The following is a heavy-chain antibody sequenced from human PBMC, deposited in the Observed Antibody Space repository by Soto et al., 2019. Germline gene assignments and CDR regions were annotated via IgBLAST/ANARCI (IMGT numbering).Heavy chain of an antibody. CDR3: AGRVWGSYRPYDY. Sequence: SLRLSCAASGFTFSSYAMSWVRQAPGKGLEWVSAISGSGGSTYYADSVKGRFTISRDNSKNTLYLQMNSLRAEDTAVYYCAGRVWGSYRPYDYWGQGTLVTVSS. D-gene: IGHD3-16*02. CDR1: GFTFSSYA. J-gene: IGHJ4*02. V-gene: IGHV3-23*01. CDR2: ISGSGGST.